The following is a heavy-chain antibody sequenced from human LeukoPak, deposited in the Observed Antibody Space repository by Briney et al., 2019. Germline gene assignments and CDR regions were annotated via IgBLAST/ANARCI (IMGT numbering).Heavy chain of an antibody. CDR2: IIPIFGTA. D-gene: IGHD6-19*01. J-gene: IGHJ4*02. CDR3: ARDLRYSSGWTFFDY. Sequence: ASVKVSCKASGGTFSSYAISWVRQAPGQGLEWMGGIIPIFGTANYAQKFQGRVTITADESTSTAYMELSSLRSEDTAVYYCARDLRYSSGWTFFDYWGQGNLVTVSS. V-gene: IGHV1-69*01. CDR1: GGTFSSYA.